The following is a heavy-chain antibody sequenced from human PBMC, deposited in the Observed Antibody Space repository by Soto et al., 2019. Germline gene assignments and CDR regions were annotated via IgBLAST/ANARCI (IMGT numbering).Heavy chain of an antibody. Sequence: ASVTLSLRCTVADGSISSYYWSWIRQPPGKGLEWIGYIYYSGSTNYNPSLKSRVTISVDTSKNQFSLKLSSVTAADTAVYYCARVSAVAGHPYYFDYWGQGTLVTVSS. CDR1: DGSISSYY. D-gene: IGHD6-19*01. J-gene: IGHJ4*02. CDR2: IYYSGST. V-gene: IGHV4-59*01. CDR3: ARVSAVAGHPYYFDY.